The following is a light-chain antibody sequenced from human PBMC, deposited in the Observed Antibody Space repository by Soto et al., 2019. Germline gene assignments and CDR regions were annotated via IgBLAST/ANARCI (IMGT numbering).Light chain of an antibody. CDR3: AAWEDSLNGVV. Sequence: QSVLTQPPSASGTPGQRVTISCSGSSSNIRSNTVSWYQQLPGTAPKLLIYDSNQRPSGVPDRFSGSKSGTSASLAISGLQSEDEADYYCAAWEDSLNGVVFGGGTKLTVL. J-gene: IGLJ2*01. V-gene: IGLV1-44*01. CDR2: DSN. CDR1: SSNIRSNT.